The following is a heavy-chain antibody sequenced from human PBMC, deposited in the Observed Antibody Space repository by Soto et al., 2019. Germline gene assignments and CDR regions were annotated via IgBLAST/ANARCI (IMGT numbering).Heavy chain of an antibody. CDR1: GFTFTNAW. Sequence: PGGSLRLSCAASGFTFTNAWMSWVRQSPGKGLECVGHIKSRTDGGTTAYPTPVNCRFTISRDDSKNTLYLQMKSLKSEDTAVYYCTTDLRLWFGQLFHYWGREALVTVFS. CDR2: IKSRTDGGTT. D-gene: IGHD3-10*01. J-gene: IGHJ4*02. V-gene: IGHV3-15*01. CDR3: TTDLRLWFGQLFHY.